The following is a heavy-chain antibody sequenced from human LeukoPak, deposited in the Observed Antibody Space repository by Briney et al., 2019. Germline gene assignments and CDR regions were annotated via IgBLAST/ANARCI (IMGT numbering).Heavy chain of an antibody. V-gene: IGHV1-8*02. Sequence: ASVKVSCKASGFMFTNFDINWVRQASGLGLEWMGWMDPITGHTGHAQRFQGRVTLTRDTATSTAYMELRGLRSDDTAVYYCVRDGEGVGISVNYWFDPWGQGTLVTVSS. J-gene: IGHJ5*02. CDR1: GFMFTNFD. CDR3: VRDGEGVGISVNYWFDP. D-gene: IGHD3-10*01. CDR2: MDPITGHT.